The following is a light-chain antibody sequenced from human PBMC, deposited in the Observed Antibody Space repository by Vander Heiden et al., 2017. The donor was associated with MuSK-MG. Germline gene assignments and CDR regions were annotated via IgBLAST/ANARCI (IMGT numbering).Light chain of an antibody. Sequence: EIVMTQSPATLSVSPGERATLSCRASQSVSSNLAWYQQKYGQAPRLLIFGASTRATGIPARFSGSGSGTEFTLTISSLQSEDFAVYYCQQYNNWTLYTFGQGTKLEIK. J-gene: IGKJ2*01. CDR1: QSVSSN. V-gene: IGKV3-15*01. CDR2: GAS. CDR3: QQYNNWTLYT.